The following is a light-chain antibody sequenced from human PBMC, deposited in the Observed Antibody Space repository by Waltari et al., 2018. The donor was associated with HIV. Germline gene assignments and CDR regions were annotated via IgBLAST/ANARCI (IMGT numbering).Light chain of an antibody. J-gene: IGLJ3*02. Sequence: SSELTQPPSASVSPGQTANMTCSGHSLPKQFAHWYQQKPGQAPVLVIYKDSERPSGIPERCSGSSSGTTVTLTINRVQAEDEADYYCQSADSSDTWVFGGGTKLTV. CDR1: SLPKQF. V-gene: IGLV3-25*03. CDR2: KDS. CDR3: QSADSSDTWV.